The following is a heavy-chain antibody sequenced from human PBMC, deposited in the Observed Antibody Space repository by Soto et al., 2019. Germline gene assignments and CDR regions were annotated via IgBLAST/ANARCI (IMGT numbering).Heavy chain of an antibody. CDR3: ARSNWNDVSYFDY. V-gene: IGHV1-46*03. Sequence: QVQLVQSGAEVKKPGASVKVSCKASGYTFTSYYFHWVRQAPGQGLEWVGLINPSGGSTTYARKFQGRVTMTRDTSPSTVYMELSSLRSEDTAVYFCARSNWNDVSYFDYWGQGTLVTVSS. D-gene: IGHD1-1*01. CDR1: GYTFTSYY. CDR2: INPSGGST. J-gene: IGHJ4*02.